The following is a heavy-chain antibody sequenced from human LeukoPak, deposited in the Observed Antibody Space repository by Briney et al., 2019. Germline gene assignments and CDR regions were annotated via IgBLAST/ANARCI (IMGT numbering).Heavy chain of an antibody. CDR1: GYTFTGYY. CDR2: INPNSGGT. J-gene: IGHJ4*02. V-gene: IGHV1-2*02. D-gene: IGHD6-19*01. CDR3: ARDSSGTPFDY. Sequence: ASVKVSCKASGYTFTGYYMHWVRQAPGQGLEWMGWINPNSGGTNYAQKFQGRVTMTRGTSISTAYMELSRLRSDDKAVYYCARDSSGTPFDYWGQGTLVTVSS.